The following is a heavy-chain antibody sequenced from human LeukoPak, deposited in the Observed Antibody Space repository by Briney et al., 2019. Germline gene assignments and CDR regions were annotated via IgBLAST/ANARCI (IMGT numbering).Heavy chain of an antibody. J-gene: IGHJ4*02. V-gene: IGHV1-18*01. CDR2: TSAYNGNT. CDR3: ARVDDYYDSSGYYYFDY. D-gene: IGHD3-22*01. Sequence: EASVKVSCKASGYTFTSYGISWVRQAPGQGLEWMGWTSAYNGNTNYAQKLQGRVTMTTDTSTSTAYMELRSLRSDDTAVYYCARVDDYYDSSGYYYFDYWGQGTLVTVSS. CDR1: GYTFTSYG.